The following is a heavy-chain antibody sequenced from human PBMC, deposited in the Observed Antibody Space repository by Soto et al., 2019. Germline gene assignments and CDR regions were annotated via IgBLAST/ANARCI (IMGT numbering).Heavy chain of an antibody. D-gene: IGHD3-22*01. J-gene: IGHJ5*02. CDR1: GYTFTSYS. V-gene: IGHV1-18*04. Sequence: ASVKVSCKASGYTFTSYSITWVRQAPGQGPEWMGWINPNNGDTKYAQRLQGRVTMTTDTSTSTAYMELRSLRSDDTAVYYCARLNYYDSSGYRNWLDPWGQGTLVTVS. CDR2: INPNNGDT. CDR3: ARLNYYDSSGYRNWLDP.